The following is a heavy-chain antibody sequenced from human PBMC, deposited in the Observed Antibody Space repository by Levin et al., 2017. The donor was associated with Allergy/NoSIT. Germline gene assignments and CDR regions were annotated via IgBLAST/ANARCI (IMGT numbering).Heavy chain of an antibody. CDR1: GFTFTSSA. J-gene: IGHJ3*02. D-gene: IGHD1-26*01. CDR2: IVVGSGNT. CDR3: AAVTPRVGELGPNAFDI. V-gene: IGHV1-58*01. Sequence: ASVKVSCKASGFTFTSSAVQWVRQARGQRLEWIGWIVVGSGNTNYAQKFQERVTITRDMSTSTAYMELSSLRSEDTAVYYCAAVTPRVGELGPNAFDIWGQGTMVTVSS.